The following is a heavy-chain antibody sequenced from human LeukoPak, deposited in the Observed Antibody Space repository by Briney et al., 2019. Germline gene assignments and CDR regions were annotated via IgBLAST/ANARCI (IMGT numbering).Heavy chain of an antibody. CDR1: GFTFSSYS. CDR3: ARDLSGSYPYYYYGMDV. D-gene: IGHD1-26*01. V-gene: IGHV3-48*01. J-gene: IGHJ6*02. Sequence: GGSLRLSCAASGFTFSSYSMNWVRQAPGKGLEWVSYISSSSSTIYYADSVKGRFTISRDNAKNSLYLQMNSLRAEDTAVYYCARDLSGSYPYYYYGMDVWGQGTTVTVSS. CDR2: ISSSSSTI.